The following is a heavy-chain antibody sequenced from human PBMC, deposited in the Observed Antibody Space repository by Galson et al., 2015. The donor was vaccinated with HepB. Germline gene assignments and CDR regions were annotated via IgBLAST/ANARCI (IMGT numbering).Heavy chain of an antibody. CDR2: INPNGGGT. V-gene: IGHV1-2*06. CDR1: GYTFTGYY. Sequence: SCKASGYTFTGYYIHWVRQAPGQGLEWMGRINPNGGGTNYAQKFQGRVTMTRDTSISTAYMELSRLRSDDTAVYYCARAKTKMATMDDAFDIWGQGTMVTVSS. CDR3: ARAKTKMATMDDAFDI. D-gene: IGHD5-24*01. J-gene: IGHJ3*02.